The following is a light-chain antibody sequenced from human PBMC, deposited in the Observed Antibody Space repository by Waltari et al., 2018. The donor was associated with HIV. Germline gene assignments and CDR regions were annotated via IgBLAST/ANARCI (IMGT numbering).Light chain of an antibody. CDR1: QHISDW. J-gene: IGKJ2*01. CDR3: QHYNNT. V-gene: IGKV1-5*03. Sequence: DIQMTQSPPTLSASVGDRVTITCRASQHISDWLSWYQHKPGKAPKLLIYAASLLDTGVPSRFSGDGSGTQFTLTITSLQPDDFATYYCQHYNNTFGPGTKV. CDR2: AAS.